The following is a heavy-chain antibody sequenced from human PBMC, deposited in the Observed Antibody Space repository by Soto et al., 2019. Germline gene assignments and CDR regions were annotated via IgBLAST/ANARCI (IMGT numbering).Heavy chain of an antibody. Sequence: QVQLVQSGAEVKKPGSSVKVSCKASGGTFSSYAISWVRQAPGQGLEWMGGIIPIFGTANYAQKFQGRVTITADEFKSPSYMGVSRLESEDPAVYYWGGGGSGWYNYWGQGTLVTVSS. CDR1: GGTFSSYA. V-gene: IGHV1-69*01. J-gene: IGHJ4*02. CDR2: IIPIFGTA. CDR3: GGGGSGWYNY. D-gene: IGHD6-19*01.